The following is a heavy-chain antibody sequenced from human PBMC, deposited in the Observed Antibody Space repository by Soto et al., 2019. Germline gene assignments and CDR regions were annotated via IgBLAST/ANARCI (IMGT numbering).Heavy chain of an antibody. CDR1: GYTFTSYA. CDR3: ARGGSSSVVAGHGFDY. CDR2: INAGNGNT. D-gene: IGHD6-6*01. Sequence: ASVKVSCKASGYTFTSYAMHWVRQAPGQRLEWMGWINAGNGNTKYSQKFQGRVTITRDTSASTAYMELSSLRSEDTAVYYCARGGSSSVVAGHGFDYWGQGTLVTVSS. J-gene: IGHJ4*02. V-gene: IGHV1-3*01.